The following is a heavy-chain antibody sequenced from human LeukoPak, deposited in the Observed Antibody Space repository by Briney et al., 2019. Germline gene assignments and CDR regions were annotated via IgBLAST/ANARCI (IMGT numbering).Heavy chain of an antibody. CDR1: GGTFSSYA. Sequence: ASVKVSCKGSGGTFSSYAISWVRQAPGQGLEWMARIIPIFGTANFAQKFQGRVTITTDKSTSTAYMELSSLRSEDTALYYCARDAPPGVRGVIRWFDPWGQGTLVTVSS. J-gene: IGHJ5*02. CDR2: IIPIFGTA. D-gene: IGHD3-10*01. V-gene: IGHV1-69*05. CDR3: ARDAPPGVRGVIRWFDP.